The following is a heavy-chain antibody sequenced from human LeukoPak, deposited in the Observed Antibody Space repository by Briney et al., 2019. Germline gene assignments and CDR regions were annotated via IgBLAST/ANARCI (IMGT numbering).Heavy chain of an antibody. CDR1: GGSISSGDYY. CDR3: ARVRGWVGRIFGY. D-gene: IGHD1-26*01. V-gene: IGHV4-30-4*08. J-gene: IGHJ4*02. Sequence: PSETLSLTCTVSGGSISSGDYYWSWIRQPPGKGLEWIGYIYYSGSTYYNPSLKSRVTISVDTSKNQFSLKLSSVTAADTAVYYCARVRGWVGRIFGYWGQGTLVTVSS. CDR2: IYYSGST.